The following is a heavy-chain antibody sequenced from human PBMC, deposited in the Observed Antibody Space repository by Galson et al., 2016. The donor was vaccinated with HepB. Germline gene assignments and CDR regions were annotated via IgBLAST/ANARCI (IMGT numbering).Heavy chain of an antibody. J-gene: IGHJ4*02. D-gene: IGHD3-16*01. CDR2: IYYSGAS. CDR1: GASITISNYY. CDR3: ASGSNYDHFDY. V-gene: IGHV4-39*07. Sequence: LSLTCTVSGASITISNYYWGWIRQPPGKGPEWIGTIYYSGASYYNPSLKTRVTVSDTAKDQFSLKVTSVTAADTAVYFCASGSNYDHFDYWGQGTLVTVSS.